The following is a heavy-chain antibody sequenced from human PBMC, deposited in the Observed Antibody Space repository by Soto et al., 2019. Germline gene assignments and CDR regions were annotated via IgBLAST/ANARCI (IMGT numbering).Heavy chain of an antibody. J-gene: IGHJ6*02. Sequence: QVQLQQWGAGLLKPSETLSLTCAVYGGSFSGYYWSWIRQPPGKGLEWIGEINHSGSTNYNPSLKSRVTISVDTSKNQFSLKLSSVTAADTAVYYCGGGVDTAMAPIAPSYYYYGMDVWGQGTTVTVSS. CDR3: GGGVDTAMAPIAPSYYYYGMDV. D-gene: IGHD5-18*01. V-gene: IGHV4-34*01. CDR2: INHSGST. CDR1: GGSFSGYY.